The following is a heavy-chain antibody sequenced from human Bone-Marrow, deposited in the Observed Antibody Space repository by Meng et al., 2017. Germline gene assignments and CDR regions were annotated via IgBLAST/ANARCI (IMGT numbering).Heavy chain of an antibody. J-gene: IGHJ4*02. CDR1: GYTFTGYY. Sequence: ASVQVSCKASGYTFTGYYMHWVRQAPPQGLEWVGWNNPNSGGTNYAQKVQGRVTMTSNTSISTAYMELSRLRSDDTAVYYCARVLSRQVVTPGGLWGQGTLVTVSS. D-gene: IGHD4-23*01. CDR3: ARVLSRQVVTPGGL. V-gene: IGHV1-2*02. CDR2: NNPNSGGT.